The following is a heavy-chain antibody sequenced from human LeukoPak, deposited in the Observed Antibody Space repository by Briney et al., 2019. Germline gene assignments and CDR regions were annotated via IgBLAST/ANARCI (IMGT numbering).Heavy chain of an antibody. Sequence: QPGGSLRLSCAASGFTFSSFAMTWVRQAPGKGLEWVSAIRGSGGGTYYADSVKGRFTISRDDSKNTLYLQMDSLRAEDTALYYCARGINIDYWGQGTLVTVSS. J-gene: IGHJ4*02. CDR3: ARGINIDY. CDR1: GFTFSSFA. V-gene: IGHV3-23*01. CDR2: IRGSGGGT. D-gene: IGHD3-10*01.